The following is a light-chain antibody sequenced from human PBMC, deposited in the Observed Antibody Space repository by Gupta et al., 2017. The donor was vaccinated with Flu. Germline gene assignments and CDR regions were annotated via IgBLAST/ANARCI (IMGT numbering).Light chain of an antibody. Sequence: PSTLAASVGDRVTITCRASKSISKWLAWFHQKPGKAPKLLISEASSLEGGVPPRFTGSGSGTEFTLTISSLQPDDFGTYFCQHYDSYPYTFGRGTKLEIK. CDR3: QHYDSYPYT. J-gene: IGKJ2*01. CDR2: EAS. V-gene: IGKV1-5*03. CDR1: KSISKW.